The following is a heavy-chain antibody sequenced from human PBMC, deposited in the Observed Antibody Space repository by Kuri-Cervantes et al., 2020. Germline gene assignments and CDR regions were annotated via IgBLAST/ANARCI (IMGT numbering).Heavy chain of an antibody. V-gene: IGHV3-30*03. J-gene: IGHJ4*02. CDR2: ISYDGSNK. CDR1: GFTFSSYG. Sequence: GGSLRLSCAASGFTFSSYGMHWVRQAPGKGLEWVAVISYDGSNKYYADSVKGRFTISRDNSKNTLYLQMNSLRAEDTAVYYCARVGITMVRGVIITWFDYWGQGTLVTVSS. D-gene: IGHD3-10*01. CDR3: ARVGITMVRGVIITWFDY.